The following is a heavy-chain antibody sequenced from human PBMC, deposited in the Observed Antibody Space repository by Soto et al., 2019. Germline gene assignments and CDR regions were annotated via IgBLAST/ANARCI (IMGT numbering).Heavy chain of an antibody. CDR1: SGSFSGNY. D-gene: IGHD3-3*01. V-gene: IGHV4-34*01. CDR2: ITHGGST. CDR3: AIGRLFLTPSGLAITDFDY. J-gene: IGHJ4*02. Sequence: QVQLQQWGAGLLKPSETLSLTCAVYSGSFSGNYYRWIRQPPGKGLEWIGEITHGGSTTHSPSLKRRVTMSLDTSKNQFSLKMTSVTAADTAVYYCAIGRLFLTPSGLAITDFDYWGQGSRVSVSS.